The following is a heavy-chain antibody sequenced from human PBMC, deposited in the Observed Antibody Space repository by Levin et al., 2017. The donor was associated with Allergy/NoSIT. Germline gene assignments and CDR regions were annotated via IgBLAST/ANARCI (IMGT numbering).Heavy chain of an antibody. CDR1: GFPFSSSA. CDR3: ARADSSAYPDY. V-gene: IGHV3-30-3*01. CDR2: ISYEGSTT. J-gene: IGHJ4*02. Sequence: LSLTCATSGFPFSSSAMHWFRPAPGKGLEWVAVISYEGSTTYYADSVKGRFTISRDSSKNPLYVRMNSLRPEDTAVYYCARADSSAYPDYWGQGTLVTVSS. D-gene: IGHD3-22*01.